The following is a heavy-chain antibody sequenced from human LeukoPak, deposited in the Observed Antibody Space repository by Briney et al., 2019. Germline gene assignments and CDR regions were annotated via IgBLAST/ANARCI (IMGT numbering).Heavy chain of an antibody. V-gene: IGHV3-23*01. CDR1: GFTFGSFA. J-gene: IGHJ6*03. D-gene: IGHD2-2*01. CDR2: ISASGHYI. Sequence: GGSLRLSCEASGFTFGSFAMRWVRQAPGKGLEWLSGISASGHYIYCADSVKGRFTISRDNSKTTMYIEMNSLRAEDTAVYYCARDGSWGDYQFYFYMDVWGKGTTVTVSS. CDR3: ARDGSWGDYQFYFYMDV.